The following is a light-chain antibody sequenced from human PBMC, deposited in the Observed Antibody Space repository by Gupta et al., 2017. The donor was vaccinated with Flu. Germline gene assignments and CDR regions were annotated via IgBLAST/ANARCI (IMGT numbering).Light chain of an antibody. CDR1: IANNY. Sequence: IANNYVQWSPQRPGSAPRTVICEDNQRPSGVPDRFSGSIDSSSNSASLTISGLKTEDEADYYCQSYDSNNQIYVFGTGTKVTVL. V-gene: IGLV6-57*02. CDR3: QSYDSNNQIYV. CDR2: EDN. J-gene: IGLJ1*01.